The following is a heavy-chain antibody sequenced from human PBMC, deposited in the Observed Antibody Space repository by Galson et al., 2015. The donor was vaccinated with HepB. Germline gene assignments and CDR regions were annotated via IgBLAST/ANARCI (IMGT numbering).Heavy chain of an antibody. J-gene: IGHJ2*01. V-gene: IGHV3-66*02. CDR3: ARVGDSSAYRRWGWSFDL. CDR1: GFTVTTNH. D-gene: IGHD6-19*01. Sequence: SLRLSCAASGFTVTTNHMGWVRQAPGKGLEWVSVIYSGGSTYYADSVNGRYIISRDNSQNTVNLQMKSLRADDTAVYYCARVGDSSAYRRWGWSFDLCGRGALVAVSS. CDR2: IYSGGST.